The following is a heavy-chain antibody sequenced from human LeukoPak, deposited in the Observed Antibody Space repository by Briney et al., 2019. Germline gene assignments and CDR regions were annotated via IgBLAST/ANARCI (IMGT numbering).Heavy chain of an antibody. CDR3: ARDGDLNWFDP. CDR2: IYSRGNT. J-gene: IGHJ5*02. V-gene: IGHV4-39*07. CDR1: GASISSSSSY. Sequence: SDTLSLTCTVSGASISSSSSYWGWIRQPPGKGLEWLGNIYSRGNTYYKPSLKSRVTISIDTSKNQFSLKLTSVTAADTAVYYCARDGDLNWFDPWGQGTLVTVSS. D-gene: IGHD7-27*01.